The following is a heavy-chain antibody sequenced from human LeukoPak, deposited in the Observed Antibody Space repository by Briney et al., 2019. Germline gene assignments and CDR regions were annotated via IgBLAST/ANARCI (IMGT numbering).Heavy chain of an antibody. Sequence: SETLSLTCTVSGGSISSRSYYWGWIRQPPGKGLEWIGEINHSGSTNYNPSLKSRVIISVDTSKNQFSLKLSSVTAADTAVYYCARALRGSGYYYYYYMDVWGKGTTVTVSS. CDR3: ARALRGSGYYYYYYMDV. V-gene: IGHV4-39*07. CDR2: INHSGST. CDR1: GGSISSRSYY. J-gene: IGHJ6*03. D-gene: IGHD3-10*01.